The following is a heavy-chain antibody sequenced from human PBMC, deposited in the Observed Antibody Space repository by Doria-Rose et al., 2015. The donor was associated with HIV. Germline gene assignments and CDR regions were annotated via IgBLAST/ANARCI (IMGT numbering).Heavy chain of an antibody. D-gene: IGHD6-13*01. V-gene: IGHV2-26*01. J-gene: IGHJ4*02. CDR1: GVSLSSPGLG. CDR2: TLSDAES. Sequence: QVPLMESGPVLVKPTETLTLTCTVSGVSLSSPGLGVSWIRQPPGKALEWLAHTLSDAESSYKSSLKSRLTISRGTSKSQVVLTMTDMDPVDTATYYCARIKSSRWYHKYYFDFWGQGALVIVSA. CDR3: ARIKSSRWYHKYYFDF.